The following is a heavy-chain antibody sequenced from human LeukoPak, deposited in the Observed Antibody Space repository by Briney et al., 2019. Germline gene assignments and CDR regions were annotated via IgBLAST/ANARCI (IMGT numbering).Heavy chain of an antibody. Sequence: GASVKVSCKASGYTFTSYDINWVRQATGQGLEWMGWMNPNSGNTGYAQKFQGRVTMTRNTSISTAYMELSSLRSDDTAVYYCARESCSSTSCYKACDYWGQGTLVTVSS. CDR3: ARESCSSTSCYKACDY. D-gene: IGHD2-2*02. CDR2: MNPNSGNT. J-gene: IGHJ4*02. CDR1: GYTFTSYD. V-gene: IGHV1-8*01.